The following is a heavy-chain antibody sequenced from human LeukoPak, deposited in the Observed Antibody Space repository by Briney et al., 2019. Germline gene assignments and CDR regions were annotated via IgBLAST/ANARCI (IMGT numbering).Heavy chain of an antibody. V-gene: IGHV3-21*01. D-gene: IGHD4-17*01. J-gene: IGHJ4*02. CDR3: ARDREDYGDFGY. CDR2: ITCCRPDI. CDR1: GFTVSSNY. Sequence: GGSLRLSCAASGFTVSSNYMSWVRQAPGKGLERVSSITCCRPDITYGDSVTGRFTISRDSAKNSLYLQMNSLRAEDTAVYYCARDREDYGDFGYWGQGTLVTVSS.